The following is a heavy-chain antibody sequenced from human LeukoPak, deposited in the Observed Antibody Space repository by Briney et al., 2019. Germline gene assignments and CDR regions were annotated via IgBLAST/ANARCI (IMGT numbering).Heavy chain of an antibody. D-gene: IGHD2-8*01. J-gene: IGHJ4*02. CDR2: INPNSGGT. V-gene: IGHV1-2*02. CDR3: ARAGIGIVLMVYAYYFDY. Sequence: ASVKVSCKASGYTFTGYYMHWVRQAPGQGLEWMGWINPNSGGTNYAQKFQGRVTMTRDTSISTAYMELSRLRSDDTAVYYCARAGIGIVLMVYAYYFDYWGQGTLVTVSS. CDR1: GYTFTGYY.